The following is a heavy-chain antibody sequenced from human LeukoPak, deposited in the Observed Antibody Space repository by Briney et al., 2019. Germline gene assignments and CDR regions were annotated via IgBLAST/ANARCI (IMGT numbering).Heavy chain of an antibody. CDR1: GFTFSTYT. CDR2: IKHDGSET. D-gene: IGHD4-11*01. CDR3: ARDLFRSNDY. Sequence: PGGSLRLSCAASGFTFSTYTMTWVRQAPGKGLEWVANIKHDGSETYYVDSVKGRFTISRDNAKNSLYLEMNSLRAEDTAVYYCARDLFRSNDYWGQGTLVNVSS. J-gene: IGHJ4*02. V-gene: IGHV3-7*03.